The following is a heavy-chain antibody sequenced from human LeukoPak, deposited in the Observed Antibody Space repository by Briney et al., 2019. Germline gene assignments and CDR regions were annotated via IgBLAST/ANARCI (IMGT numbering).Heavy chain of an antibody. D-gene: IGHD3-22*01. J-gene: IGHJ4*02. CDR1: GGSISSYY. V-gene: IGHV4-4*07. CDR2: IYTSGST. Sequence: SETLSLTCAVSGGSISSYYWSWIRQPAGKGLEWIGRIYTSGSTNYNPSLKSRVTMSVDTSKNQFSLKLSSVTAADTAVYYCARATPTYYYDSSGYYYAFDYWGQGTLVTVSS. CDR3: ARATPTYYYDSSGYYYAFDY.